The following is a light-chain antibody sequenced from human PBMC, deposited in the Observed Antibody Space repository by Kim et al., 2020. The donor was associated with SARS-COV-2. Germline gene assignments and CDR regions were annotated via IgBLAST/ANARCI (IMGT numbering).Light chain of an antibody. V-gene: IGLV2-14*03. Sequence: QSVLTQPASVSGSPGQSITISCIGTSSDVGGYNYVSWYQQHPGKAPKLMIYDVTDRPSGVSDRFSGSKSGNTASLIISGLQADDEAHYYCTSYTDKNTVVFGRGTQLTVL. CDR1: SSDVGGYNY. CDR2: DVT. CDR3: TSYTDKNTVV. J-gene: IGLJ2*01.